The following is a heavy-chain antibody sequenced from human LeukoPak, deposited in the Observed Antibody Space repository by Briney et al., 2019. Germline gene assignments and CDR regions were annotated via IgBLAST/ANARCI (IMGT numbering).Heavy chain of an antibody. J-gene: IGHJ5*02. V-gene: IGHV4-39*07. Sequence: PSETLSLTCTVSGVSISSSSYYWGWLRQPPGKGLEWIVSIYYSGSTYYNPYLKSRVTISVDTSKTQFSLKLSSVTAAETAVYYCARVGGRYSSGWYAISNWFDPWGQGTPVTVSS. CDR2: IYYSGST. D-gene: IGHD6-19*01. CDR1: GVSISSSSYY. CDR3: ARVGGRYSSGWYAISNWFDP.